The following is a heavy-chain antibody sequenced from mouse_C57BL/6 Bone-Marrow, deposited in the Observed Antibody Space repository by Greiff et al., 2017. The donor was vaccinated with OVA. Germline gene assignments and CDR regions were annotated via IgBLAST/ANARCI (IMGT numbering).Heavy chain of an antibody. V-gene: IGHV5-6*01. CDR3: ASQEGNYYGSSRFDY. CDR2: ISSGGSYT. J-gene: IGHJ2*01. D-gene: IGHD1-1*01. CDR1: GFTFSSYG. Sequence: DVHLVESGGDLVKPGGSLKLSCAASGFTFSSYGMSWVRQTPDKRLEWVATISSGGSYTYYPDSVKGRFTISRDNAKNTLYLQLSSLKSEDTAMYYCASQEGNYYGSSRFDYWGQGTALTVSS.